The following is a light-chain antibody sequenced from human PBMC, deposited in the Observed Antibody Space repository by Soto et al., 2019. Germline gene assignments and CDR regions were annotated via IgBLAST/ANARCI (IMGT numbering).Light chain of an antibody. V-gene: IGKV2-30*01. Sequence: DVLVTQSPLSLPVTLGQTASISCRSSQSLVYTNGNTYLAWFQQRPGQSPRRLSYKVSIRDSGVPDRFSGSGSGTEFTLTISRVEAEDFGVYYCIQCTRWSRTFGQGTKVEIK. CDR3: IQCTRWSRT. CDR1: QSLVYTNGNTY. CDR2: KVS. J-gene: IGKJ1*01.